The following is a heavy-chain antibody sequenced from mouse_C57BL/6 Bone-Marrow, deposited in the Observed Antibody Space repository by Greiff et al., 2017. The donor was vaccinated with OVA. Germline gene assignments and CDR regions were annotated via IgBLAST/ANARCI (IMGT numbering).Heavy chain of an antibody. CDR3: ARLLSSY. CDR1: GYSITSGYY. Sequence: EVQLVESGPGLVKPSQSLSLTCSVTGYSITSGYYWNWIRQFPGNKLEWMGYISYDGSNNYNPSLKNRISITRDTSKNQFFLKLNSVTTEDTATYYCARLLSSYWGQGTLVTVSA. CDR2: ISYDGSN. J-gene: IGHJ3*01. D-gene: IGHD2-1*01. V-gene: IGHV3-6*01.